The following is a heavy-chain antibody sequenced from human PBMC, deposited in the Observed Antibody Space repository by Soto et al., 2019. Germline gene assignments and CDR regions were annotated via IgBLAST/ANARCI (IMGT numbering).Heavy chain of an antibody. CDR2: VSPPFRTS. CDR3: ARFLYYGSASYSPYGMDV. CDR1: GVSFNNNG. V-gene: IGHV1-69*01. Sequence: QVQLVQSGAEVKKPGSAVKVSCKTSGVSFNNNGIGWVRQATGHGLEWMGGVSPPFRTSNYARKFQGRISISADASTGTVNVELSSLTSEDTAQYYCARFLYYGSASYSPYGMDVWGQGTTVTVSS. D-gene: IGHD3-10*01. J-gene: IGHJ6*02.